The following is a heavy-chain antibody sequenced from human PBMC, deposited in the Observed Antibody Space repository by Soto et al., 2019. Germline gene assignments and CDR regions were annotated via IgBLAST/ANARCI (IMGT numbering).Heavy chain of an antibody. CDR3: ARHYPIGNNWNYFDY. V-gene: IGHV4-59*08. D-gene: IGHD1-1*01. J-gene: IGHJ4*02. CDR2: ISYTGST. Sequence: SETLSLTCSVSGGSINSYYWGWIRQPPGKGLEWIGYISYTGSTDYSPSLKSRVTISVDMSKNQFSLKVRSVTAAYTAFYFCARHYPIGNNWNYFDYWGRGTLVTVSS. CDR1: GGSINSYY.